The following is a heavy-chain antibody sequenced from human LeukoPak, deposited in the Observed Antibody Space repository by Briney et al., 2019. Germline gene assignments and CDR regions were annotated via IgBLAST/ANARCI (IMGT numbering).Heavy chain of an antibody. CDR3: ARGRYYLDS. CDR1: GFIFSNYW. Sequence: PGGSLRLSCAASGFIFSNYWVHWVRQAPGKGLVWVSHFHSDGITTNYADSVKGRFTISRDNAKNMLYLQMNSLRAEDTAVYYCARGRYYLDSWGQGTLVTVSS. J-gene: IGHJ4*02. V-gene: IGHV3-74*01. CDR2: FHSDGITT.